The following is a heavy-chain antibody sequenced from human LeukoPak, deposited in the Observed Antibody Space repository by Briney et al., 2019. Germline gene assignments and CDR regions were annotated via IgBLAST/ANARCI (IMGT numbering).Heavy chain of an antibody. CDR2: FDPEDGET. CDR3: ATDPTTVTTSGYY. CDR1: GYTLTELS. V-gene: IGHV1-24*01. D-gene: IGHD4-17*01. Sequence: ASVKVSCKVSGYTLTELSMHWVRQAPGKGLEWMGGFDPEDGETIYAQKFQGRVTMTEDTSTNTAYMELSSLRSEDTAVYYCATDPTTVTTSGYYWGQGTLVTVSS. J-gene: IGHJ4*02.